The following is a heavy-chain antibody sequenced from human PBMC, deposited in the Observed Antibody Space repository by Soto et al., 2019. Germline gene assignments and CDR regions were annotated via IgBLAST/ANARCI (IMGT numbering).Heavy chain of an antibody. CDR2: ISGSGGNT. J-gene: IGHJ4*02. CDR1: GFTFSSYA. CDR3: AKDLFSLGELSGIDY. V-gene: IGHV3-23*01. Sequence: ESGGGLVQPGGSLRLSCAASGFTFSSYAMSWVRQAPGKGLEWVSGISGSGGNTYYADSVKGRFTISRDKSKNTLYLQMNSLRVEDTAVYYCAKDLFSLGELSGIDYWGQGTLVTVSS. D-gene: IGHD3-16*02.